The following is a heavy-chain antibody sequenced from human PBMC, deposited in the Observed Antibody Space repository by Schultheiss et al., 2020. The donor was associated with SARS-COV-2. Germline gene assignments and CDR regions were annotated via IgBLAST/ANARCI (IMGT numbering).Heavy chain of an antibody. Sequence: GSLRLSCAVSGDSISSSNWWSWVRQPPGKGLEWIGEIYHSGSTYYNPSLKSRVTISVDTSKNQFSLKLTSVTDADTAVYYCARETYINWGSARHFDYWGQGALVTVSS. CDR3: ARETYINWGSARHFDY. V-gene: IGHV4-4*02. CDR1: GDSISSSNW. J-gene: IGHJ4*02. CDR2: IYHSGST. D-gene: IGHD7-27*01.